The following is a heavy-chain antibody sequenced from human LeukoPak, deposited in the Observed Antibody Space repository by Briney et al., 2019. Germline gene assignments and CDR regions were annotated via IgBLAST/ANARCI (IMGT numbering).Heavy chain of an antibody. Sequence: GGSLRLSCAASGFTVGSNYMNWVRQAPGKGLEWVSVVYSGGSTYYADSVKGRFTISRDNSKNTLFLRMNSLRAEDTAVYFCAKQSLYDSSGHFHYWGQGTLVTVSS. CDR3: AKQSLYDSSGHFHY. D-gene: IGHD3-22*01. CDR1: GFTVGSNY. V-gene: IGHV3-53*01. CDR2: VYSGGST. J-gene: IGHJ4*02.